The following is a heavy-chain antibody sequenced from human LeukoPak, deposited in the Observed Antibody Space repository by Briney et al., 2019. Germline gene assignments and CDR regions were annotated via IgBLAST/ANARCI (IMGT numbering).Heavy chain of an antibody. Sequence: SETLSLTCTVSGYSISSGYYWGWIRQPPGNGLEWIGSIYHSGSTYYNPSLKSRVTISVDTSKNQFSLKLSSVTAADTAVYYCARVTAPTYYYGSGTTPWGQGTLVTVSS. CDR3: ARVTAPTYYYGSGTTP. CDR1: GYSISSGYY. J-gene: IGHJ4*02. CDR2: IYHSGST. V-gene: IGHV4-38-2*02. D-gene: IGHD3-10*01.